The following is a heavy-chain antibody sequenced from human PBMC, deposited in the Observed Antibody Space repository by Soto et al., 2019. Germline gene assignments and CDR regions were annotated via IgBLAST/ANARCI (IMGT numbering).Heavy chain of an antibody. Sequence: PSETLSLTCAAYGGSFSGYYWTWIRQPPGTGLEWIGEINHSGSTNYNPSLKSRVTISVDRSKNQFSLKLSSVTAADTAVYYCARHFSVDYFDYWGQGALVTVSS. CDR2: INHSGST. V-gene: IGHV4-34*01. CDR1: GGSFSGYY. J-gene: IGHJ4*02. CDR3: ARHFSVDYFDY.